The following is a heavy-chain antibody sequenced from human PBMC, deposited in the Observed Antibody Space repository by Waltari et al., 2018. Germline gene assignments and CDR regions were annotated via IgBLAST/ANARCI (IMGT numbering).Heavy chain of an antibody. D-gene: IGHD3-10*01. CDR3: ARRAYGSGNRGIFDY. J-gene: IGHJ4*02. CDR1: GGSISSRSYY. Sequence: QLQLQESGPGLVKPSETLSLTCTVSGGSISSRSYYWGWLRQPPGKGLEWIGSIYYRGSTYYNPSLKSRVTISVDTSKNQFSLKLSSVTAADTAVYYCARRAYGSGNRGIFDYWGQGTLVTVSS. V-gene: IGHV4-39*01. CDR2: IYYRGST.